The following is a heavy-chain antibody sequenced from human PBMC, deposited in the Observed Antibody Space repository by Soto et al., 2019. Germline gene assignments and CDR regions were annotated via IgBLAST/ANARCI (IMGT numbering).Heavy chain of an antibody. V-gene: IGHV1-18*01. Sequence: ASVKVSCKASGYTFTSYGINWVRQAPGQGLEWLGWISAYDGYTNYAQILQGRVSMTTDTSTKTAYMVLRSLRSDDTAMYYCARGGFYDSSGARNYYYYGMNVWGQGTTVTVSS. CDR1: GYTFTSYG. D-gene: IGHD3-22*01. CDR2: ISAYDGYT. CDR3: ARGGFYDSSGARNYYYYGMNV. J-gene: IGHJ6*02.